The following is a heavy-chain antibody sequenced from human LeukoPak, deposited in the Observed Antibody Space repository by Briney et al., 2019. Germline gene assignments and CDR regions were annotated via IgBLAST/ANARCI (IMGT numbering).Heavy chain of an antibody. CDR2: TYPSGTT. CDR1: RFTVSRNY. Sequence: GGSLRLSCAASRFTVSRNYISWVRQAPGKGLEWVSFTYPSGTTYYGDAVKGRFTTSSDNSKNTIYLHMNSLRAEDTAIYYCASAQRIRGVVVRGYFDSWGQGTLVTVSS. V-gene: IGHV3-53*01. J-gene: IGHJ4*02. D-gene: IGHD3-10*01. CDR3: ASAQRIRGVVVRGYFDS.